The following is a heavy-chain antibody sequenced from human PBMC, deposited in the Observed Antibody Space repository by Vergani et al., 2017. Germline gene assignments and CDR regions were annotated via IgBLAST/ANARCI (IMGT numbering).Heavy chain of an antibody. V-gene: IGHV1-18*01. CDR3: ARDIVVVVAARGWFDP. J-gene: IGHJ5*02. Sequence: QVQLVQSGAEVKKPGASVKVSCKASGYTFTSYGISWVRQAPGQGLEWMGWISAYNGNTNYAQKLQSRVTMTTDTSTSTAYMERRSLRSDDTAVYYCARDIVVVVAARGWFDPWGQGTLVTVSS. CDR1: GYTFTSYG. CDR2: ISAYNGNT. D-gene: IGHD2-15*01.